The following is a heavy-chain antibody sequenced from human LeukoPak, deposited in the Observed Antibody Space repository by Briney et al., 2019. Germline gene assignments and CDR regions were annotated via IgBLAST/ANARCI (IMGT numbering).Heavy chain of an antibody. CDR1: GFTFSSYA. D-gene: IGHD5-18*01. Sequence: GGSLRLSCAASGFTFSSYAMSWVRQAPGKGLEWVSAISGSGGGTYYADSVKGRFTTSRDNSKNTLFLQMNSLRAEDTAVYYCAKATQIQLWFLDYWGQGTLVTVSS. J-gene: IGHJ4*02. CDR3: AKATQIQLWFLDY. V-gene: IGHV3-23*01. CDR2: ISGSGGGT.